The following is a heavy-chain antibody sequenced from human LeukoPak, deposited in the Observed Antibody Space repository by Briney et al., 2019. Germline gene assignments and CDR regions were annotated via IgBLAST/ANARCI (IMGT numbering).Heavy chain of an antibody. J-gene: IGHJ4*02. CDR1: GFTFSSCW. CDR3: VKDLDFRADC. V-gene: IGHV3-74*01. CDR2: INTDGSII. D-gene: IGHD2/OR15-2a*01. Sequence: PGGSLRLSCAASGFTFSSCWMHWVRKTPGRGLVWVARINTDGSIIDYADSVQGRFTISRDHAKTTLYLQMNSLSAEDTALYYCVKDLDFRADCWGQGTLVTVSS.